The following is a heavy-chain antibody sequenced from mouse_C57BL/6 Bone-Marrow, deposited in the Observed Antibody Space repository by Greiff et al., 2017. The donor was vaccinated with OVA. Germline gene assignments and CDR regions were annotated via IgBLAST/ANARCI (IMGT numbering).Heavy chain of an antibody. CDR3: AGGITTVAYWYFDV. J-gene: IGHJ1*03. D-gene: IGHD1-1*01. Sequence: ESGPGLVKPSQSLFLTCSITGFPITSGYYWIWIRQSPGKPLEWMGYITHSGETFYNPSLQSPISITRETSKNQFFLQLNSVTTEDTAMYYCAGGITTVAYWYFDVWGTGTTVTVSS. CDR2: ITHSGET. V-gene: IGHV12-3*01. CDR1: GFPITSGYY.